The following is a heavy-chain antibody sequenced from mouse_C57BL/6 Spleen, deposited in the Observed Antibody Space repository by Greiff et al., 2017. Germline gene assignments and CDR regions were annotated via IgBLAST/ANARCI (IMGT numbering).Heavy chain of an antibody. CDR1: GYTFTSYW. CDR3: ARDGYDGCGAY. D-gene: IGHD2-3*01. V-gene: IGHV1-64*01. Sequence: QVQLQQPGAELVKPGASVKLSCKASGYTFTSYWMHWVKQRPGQGLEWIGMIHPNRGSTNYNEKYKSKATLTVDKSSSTAYMQLSSLTSEDSADYYCARDGYDGCGAYWGQGTLVTVSA. J-gene: IGHJ3*01. CDR2: IHPNRGST.